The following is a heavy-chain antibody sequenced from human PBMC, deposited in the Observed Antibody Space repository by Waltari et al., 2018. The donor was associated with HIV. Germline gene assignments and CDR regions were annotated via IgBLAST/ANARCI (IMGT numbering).Heavy chain of an antibody. CDR3: ARHDVTGTGGNFDY. J-gene: IGHJ4*02. D-gene: IGHD1-20*01. V-gene: IGHV4-39*01. CDR1: GGSIRSSSYY. CDR2: IYYSGST. Sequence: QLQLQESGPGLVKHSETLSLTYTVSGGSIRSSSYYWGWIRQPPGEGLEWIGSIYYSGSTYYNPSLKSRVTISVDTSKNQFSLKLSSVTAADTAVYYCARHDVTGTGGNFDYWGQGTLVTVSS.